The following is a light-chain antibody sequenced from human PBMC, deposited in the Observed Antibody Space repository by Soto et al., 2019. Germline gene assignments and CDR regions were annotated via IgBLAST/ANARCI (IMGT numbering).Light chain of an antibody. J-gene: IGKJ1*01. CDR3: QQYGSSPRE. V-gene: IGKV3-20*01. Sequence: EIVLTQSPGTLSLSPGESATLSCRASQRVYSNSLAWYQQKPGQAPRLLIYGASSRATGIPDRFSGSGSGPDFTLTISRLATEEFAVYDCQQYGSSPREFGQGTKVEI. CDR2: GAS. CDR1: QRVYSNS.